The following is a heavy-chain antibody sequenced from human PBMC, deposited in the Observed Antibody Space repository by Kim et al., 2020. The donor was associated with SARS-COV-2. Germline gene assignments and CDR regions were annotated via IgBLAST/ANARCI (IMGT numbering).Heavy chain of an antibody. CDR2: IYYSWST. Sequence: SETLSLTCTVSGGSISSSSYYWGWIRQPPGKGLEWIGSIYYSWSTYYNPSLKSRVTISVDTSKNQFSLKLSSVTAADTAVYYCARHSVDTAMAPFDYLG. V-gene: IGHV4-39*01. CDR3: ARHSVDTAMAPFDY. D-gene: IGHD5-18*01. CDR1: GGSISSSSYY. J-gene: IGHJ4*01.